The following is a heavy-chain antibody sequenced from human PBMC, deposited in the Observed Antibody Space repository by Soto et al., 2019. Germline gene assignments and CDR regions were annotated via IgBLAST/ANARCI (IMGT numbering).Heavy chain of an antibody. J-gene: IGHJ4*02. Sequence: GVTLGLCGAASGFTFITYRISWVRQAPGKGREWVDNIKQDGSETYYVDSVKGRFTISRDNAKNSLYLQMNSLRAEDTAVYYCARDSGTSDYWGQGTLVTVSA. CDR1: GFTFITYR. V-gene: IGHV3-7*01. D-gene: IGHD1-1*01. CDR2: IKQDGSET. CDR3: ARDSGTSDY.